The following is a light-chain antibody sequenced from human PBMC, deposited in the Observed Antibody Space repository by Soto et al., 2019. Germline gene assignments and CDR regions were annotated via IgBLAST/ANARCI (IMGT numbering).Light chain of an antibody. V-gene: IGKV1-27*01. CDR1: QGISNY. CDR2: AAS. Sequence: DIQMTQSPSSLSASVGARVTITCRASQGISNYLAWYQQKPGKVPKLLIYAASTLQSGVPSRFSDGGSGTDFTRTMTSLQPEDVATYYWEKYNGAPVTFGGRTKVEIK. CDR3: EKYNGAPVT. J-gene: IGKJ4*01.